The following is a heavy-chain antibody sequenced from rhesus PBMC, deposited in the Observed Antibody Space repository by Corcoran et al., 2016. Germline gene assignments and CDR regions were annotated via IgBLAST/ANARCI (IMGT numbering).Heavy chain of an antibody. J-gene: IGHJ4*01. CDR2: ISGSGGST. CDR1: GGSISSYY. Sequence: QLQLQESGPGLVRPSETLSLTCAVSGGSISSYYWSWIRQPPGKGLEWIERISGSGGSTDYNPSLKSRVTISTDTSKNQFSLKLSSVTAADTAVYYCARLTISGTTSYLDCWGQGVLVTVSS. CDR3: ARLTISGTTSYLDC. D-gene: IGHD1-14*01. V-gene: IGHV4-173*01.